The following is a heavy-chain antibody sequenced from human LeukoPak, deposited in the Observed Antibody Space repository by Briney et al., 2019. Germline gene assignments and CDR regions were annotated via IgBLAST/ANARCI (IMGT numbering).Heavy chain of an antibody. Sequence: GESLRLSWAASGFTFNTYALHWVRQAPGRGLEFVSAISSNGASTYYANSVKGRFTISRDNSKNTLYLQMGSLRAEDMAMYYCARIMIRGAPSDNWGQGTLVTVSS. CDR3: ARIMIRGAPSDN. CDR2: ISSNGAST. J-gene: IGHJ4*02. V-gene: IGHV3-64*01. CDR1: GFTFNTYA. D-gene: IGHD3-10*01.